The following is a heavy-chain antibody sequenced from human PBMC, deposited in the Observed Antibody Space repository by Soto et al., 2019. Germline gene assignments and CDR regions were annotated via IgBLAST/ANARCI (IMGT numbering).Heavy chain of an antibody. CDR2: ISAYNGNT. J-gene: IGHJ6*03. V-gene: IGHV1-18*01. CDR3: ARGKYYDYIWESYRDYYYYYMDV. CDR1: GYTFTSYG. D-gene: IGHD3-16*02. Sequence: ASVKVSCKASGYTFTSYGISWVRQAPGQGLEWMGWISAYNGNTNYAQKLQGRVTMTTDTSTSTAYMELRSLRSDDTAVYYCARGKYYDYIWESYRDYYYYYMDVWGKGTTVTVSS.